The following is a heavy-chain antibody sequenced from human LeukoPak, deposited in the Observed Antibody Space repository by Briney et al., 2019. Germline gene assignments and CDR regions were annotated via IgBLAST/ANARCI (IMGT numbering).Heavy chain of an antibody. Sequence: GGSLRLSCEASGFTFSAYAMTWVRQAPGKGLEWVSSIGSDNKPHYSESVKGRFAISRDNSKSMLFLQLNSLRAEDTALYYCARAHHPYSSDFDYWGQGTLVTVAS. CDR2: IGSDNKP. V-gene: IGHV3-23*05. CDR3: ARAHHPYSSDFDY. J-gene: IGHJ4*02. CDR1: GFTFSAYA. D-gene: IGHD6-19*01.